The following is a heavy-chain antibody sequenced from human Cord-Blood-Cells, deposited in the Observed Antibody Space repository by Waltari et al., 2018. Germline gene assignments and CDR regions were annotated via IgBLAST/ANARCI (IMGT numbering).Heavy chain of an antibody. D-gene: IGHD6-19*01. CDR3: ATHRGGAVAAEYFQH. CDR1: GFTLRHLP. J-gene: IGHJ1*01. V-gene: IGHV3-30*04. CDR2: ISYDGSNK. Sequence: QVQLVESGGGVVQPGRSLRLSCASSGFTLRHLPLHWVRQAPGKGLELVAVISYDGSNKYYADSVKGRFTISRDNSKNTLYLQMNSLRAEDTAVYYCATHRGGAVAAEYFQHWGQGTLVTVSS.